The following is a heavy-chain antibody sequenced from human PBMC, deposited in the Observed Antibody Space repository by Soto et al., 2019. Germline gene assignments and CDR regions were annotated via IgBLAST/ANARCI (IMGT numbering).Heavy chain of an antibody. J-gene: IGHJ4*02. V-gene: IGHV4-30-2*06. Sequence: SETLSLTCAVSDGSIGSDGYSWSWIRQSPGKGLEWIGHIYHSGSTYYNPSLKRRVTITVDTSKNQLSLNLRSMTAADTAACFCARTFYFDSRGYYYFFFDRWGQGALVTVSS. D-gene: IGHD3-22*01. CDR3: ARTFYFDSRGYYYFFFDR. CDR1: DGSIGSDGYS. CDR2: IYHSGST.